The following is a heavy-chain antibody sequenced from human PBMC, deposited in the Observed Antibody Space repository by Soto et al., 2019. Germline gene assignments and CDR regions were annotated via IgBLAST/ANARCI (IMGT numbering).Heavy chain of an antibody. CDR1: GFTFSSYA. CDR3: AIVKLRFLEWSNYYYYGMDV. J-gene: IGHJ6*02. D-gene: IGHD3-3*01. Sequence: GGSLRLSCAASGFTFSSYAMHWVRQAPGKGLEWVAVISYDGSNKYYADSVKGRFTISRDNSKNTLYLQMNSLRAEDTAVYYCAIVKLRFLEWSNYYYYGMDVWGQGTTVTVSS. CDR2: ISYDGSNK. V-gene: IGHV3-30-3*01.